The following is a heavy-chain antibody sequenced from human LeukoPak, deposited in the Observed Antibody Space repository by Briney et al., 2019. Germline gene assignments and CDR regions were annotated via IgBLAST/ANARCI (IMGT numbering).Heavy chain of an antibody. V-gene: IGHV1-69*05. Sequence: XSCKXSXXTFISYAISWVRQAPGQGLEWVGGIIPIFGTATYAQKFQGRVTITTDESTSTAYMELSRLRSDDTAVYYCARKRGGYYDSSGYYWNRWFDPWGQGTLVTVSS. CDR2: IIPIFGTA. CDR1: XXTFISYA. J-gene: IGHJ5*02. D-gene: IGHD3-22*01. CDR3: ARKRGGYYDSSGYYWNRWFDP.